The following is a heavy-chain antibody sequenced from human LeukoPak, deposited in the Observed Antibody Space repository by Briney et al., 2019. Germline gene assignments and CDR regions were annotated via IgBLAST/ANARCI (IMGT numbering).Heavy chain of an antibody. CDR3: ARSPMVTSPYYFDY. V-gene: IGHV4-34*01. D-gene: IGHD5-18*01. CDR1: GASFSDYY. CDR2: VNHSGST. Sequence: SETLSLTCAVSGASFSDYYWTWIRQPPGKALEWIGDVNHSGSTDYNPSLQSRVTISVDKSKNQFSLKLSSVTAADTAVYYCARSPMVTSPYYFDYWGQGTLVTVSS. J-gene: IGHJ4*02.